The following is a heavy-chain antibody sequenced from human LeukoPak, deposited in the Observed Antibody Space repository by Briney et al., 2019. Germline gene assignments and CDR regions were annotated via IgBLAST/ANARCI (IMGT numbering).Heavy chain of an antibody. V-gene: IGHV1-2*02. CDR3: AREGAARRANDAFDI. CDR2: INPNSGGT. D-gene: IGHD6-6*01. CDR1: GYTFTGYY. Sequence: ASVKVSCKASGYTFTGYYMYWVRQAPGQGLEWMGWINPNSGGTNYAQKFQGRVTMTRDTSISTAYMELSRLRSDDTAVYYCAREGAARRANDAFDIWGQGTMVTVSS. J-gene: IGHJ3*02.